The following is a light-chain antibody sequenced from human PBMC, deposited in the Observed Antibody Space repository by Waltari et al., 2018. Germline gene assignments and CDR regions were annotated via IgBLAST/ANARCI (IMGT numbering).Light chain of an antibody. J-gene: IGKJ1*01. CDR3: QKYESLPAT. CDR1: QSIRRY. CDR2: EGS. V-gene: IGKV3-20*01. Sequence: EIMLSPSPASPSLSPGERATLSCRASQSIRRYVAWYQQKPAPAPRLLIYEGSRTATGTQDRFSGSGSGTDLNLTISRLEPEDFAVYYCQKYESLPATFGQMTKVEIK.